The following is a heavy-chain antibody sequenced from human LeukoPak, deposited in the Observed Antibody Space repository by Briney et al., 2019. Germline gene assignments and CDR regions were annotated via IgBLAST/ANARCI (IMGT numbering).Heavy chain of an antibody. CDR2: INPNSGGT. D-gene: IGHD3-22*01. V-gene: IGHV1-2*02. Sequence: ASVKVSCKASGYTFTGYYMHWVRQAPGQGLEWMGWINPNSGGTNYAQKFQGRVTMTRDTSISTAYMELSRLRSDDTAVYYCARETSDYYDSSGYYLNWFDPWGQGTLVTVSP. CDR3: ARETSDYYDSSGYYLNWFDP. CDR1: GYTFTGYY. J-gene: IGHJ5*02.